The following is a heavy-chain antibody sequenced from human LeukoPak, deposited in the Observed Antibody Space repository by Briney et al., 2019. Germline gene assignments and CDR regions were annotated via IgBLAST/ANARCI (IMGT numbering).Heavy chain of an antibody. J-gene: IGHJ4*02. D-gene: IGHD6-13*01. Sequence: ASVKVSCKASGYTFTSYGISWVRQAPGQGLEWMGWISAYNGNTNYAQKLQGRVTTTTDTSTSTAYMELRSLRSEDTAVYYCARGPRAAADDYWGQGTLVTVSS. V-gene: IGHV1-18*01. CDR3: ARGPRAAADDY. CDR2: ISAYNGNT. CDR1: GYTFTSYG.